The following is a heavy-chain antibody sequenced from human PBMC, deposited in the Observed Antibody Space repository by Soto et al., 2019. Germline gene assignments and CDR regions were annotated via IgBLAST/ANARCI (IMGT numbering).Heavy chain of an antibody. D-gene: IGHD2-2*01. Sequence: QLQLQESGPGLVKPSETLSLTCTVFGGSIGSGDYYGGWIRQPPGKGLEWIGSIRYSGNTFYSPSLKSRVTISGDTSKNHRSLRLNSLTSTDTALYFCVVRKRVESCSTTSCYVTDWGQGTLVTVSS. CDR3: VVRKRVESCSTTSCYVTD. V-gene: IGHV4-39*02. CDR1: GGSIGSGDYY. J-gene: IGHJ4*02. CDR2: IRYSGNT.